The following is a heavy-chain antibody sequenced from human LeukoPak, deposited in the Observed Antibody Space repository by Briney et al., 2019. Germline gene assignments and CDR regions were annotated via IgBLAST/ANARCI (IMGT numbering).Heavy chain of an antibody. D-gene: IGHD6-13*01. Sequence: SETLSLTCAVYDGSFSGYYWRWIRQPPGKGLEWIGEINHSGSTNYNPSLKSRVTISVDTSKNQFALKLSSVTAADAAVYYCASTQYSSRWHAYYCYCYSDVWGKGTTVTISS. J-gene: IGHJ6*03. V-gene: IGHV4-34*01. CDR2: INHSGST. CDR1: DGSFSGYY. CDR3: ASTQYSSRWHAYYCYCYSDV.